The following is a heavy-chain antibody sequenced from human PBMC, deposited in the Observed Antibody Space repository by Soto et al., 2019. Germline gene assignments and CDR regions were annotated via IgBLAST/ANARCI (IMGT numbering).Heavy chain of an antibody. CDR2: ISAYNANT. CDR1: GYTFSSYT. CDR3: ARDPPPFDY. J-gene: IGHJ4*02. Sequence: QVQLVQSGAEVKKSGASVKVSCKASGYTFSSYTISWVRQAPGQGLEWMGWISAYNANTKYAQKLQDRVTMTTDTSTNTAYMELRSLRSNDTAVYYCARDPPPFDYWGQGTLVTVSS. V-gene: IGHV1-18*01.